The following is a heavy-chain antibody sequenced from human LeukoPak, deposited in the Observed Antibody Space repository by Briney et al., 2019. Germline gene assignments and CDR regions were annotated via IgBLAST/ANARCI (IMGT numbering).Heavy chain of an antibody. CDR1: GGSISITSYY. Sequence: SETLSLTCTVSGGSISITSYYWGWIRQPPGKGLEWIGSMYSSGSTYYNPSLKSRVTISVDTSKNQFSLKLSSVTAADTAVYYCARDTPNMYYDILTGYYAGYWYFDLWGRGTLVTVSS. V-gene: IGHV4-39*07. CDR3: ARDTPNMYYDILTGYYAGYWYFDL. CDR2: MYSSGST. D-gene: IGHD3-9*01. J-gene: IGHJ2*01.